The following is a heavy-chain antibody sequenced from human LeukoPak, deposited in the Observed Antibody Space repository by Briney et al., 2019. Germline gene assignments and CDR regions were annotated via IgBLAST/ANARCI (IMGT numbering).Heavy chain of an antibody. Sequence: GASVKVSCKASGGTFSSYAISWVRQAPGQGLEWMGRIIPIFGTANYAQKFQGRVTITTDESTSTAFMELRNLRSDDTAVYYCARAESMALYFLYWGQGTLVSVSS. J-gene: IGHJ1*01. V-gene: IGHV1-69*05. D-gene: IGHD1-14*01. CDR2: IIPIFGTA. CDR1: GGTFSSYA. CDR3: ARAESMALYFLY.